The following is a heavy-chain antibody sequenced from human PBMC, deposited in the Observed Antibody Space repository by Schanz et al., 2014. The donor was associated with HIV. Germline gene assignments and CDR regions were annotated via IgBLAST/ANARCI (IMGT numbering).Heavy chain of an antibody. CDR3: ARWRSGAPSN. CDR1: GFTFNNYA. D-gene: IGHD3-10*01. CDR2: SKNKANGYIT. V-gene: IGHV3-72*01. J-gene: IGHJ4*02. Sequence: VQLVESGGGVAQPGGSLRLSCVASGFTFNNYAMTWVRQAPGKGLEWVGRSKNKANGYITEYTASVKGRFTISRDDSRNSLYLQMNSLKTEDTAVYFYARWRSGAPSNWGQGTLVTVSS.